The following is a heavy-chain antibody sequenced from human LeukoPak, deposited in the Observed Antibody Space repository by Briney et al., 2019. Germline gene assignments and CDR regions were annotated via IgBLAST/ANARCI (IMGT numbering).Heavy chain of an antibody. CDR2: INSDGSST. CDR1: GFTFSSYG. Sequence: PGGSLRLSCTASGFTFSSYGMHWVRQAPGKGLVWVSRINSDGSSTSYADFVTGRFTISRDNAKNTLYLQMNSLRAEDTAVYYCGRAGGSGDYRVDCWGQGTLVTVSS. V-gene: IGHV3-74*01. D-gene: IGHD4-17*01. J-gene: IGHJ4*02. CDR3: GRAGGSGDYRVDC.